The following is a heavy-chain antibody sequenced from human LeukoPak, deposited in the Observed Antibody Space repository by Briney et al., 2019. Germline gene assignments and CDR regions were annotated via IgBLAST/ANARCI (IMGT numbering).Heavy chain of an antibody. CDR3: SSFSRCPFRLDY. CDR2: IYYSGGT. Sequence: SETLSLTCTVSGGSISSYHWSWIRQPPGKGLEWIGYIYYSGGTNYNPPPRSRVHIPVATSTKQVPLKLSSAAAAATAGVFISSFSRCPFRLDYGGQGILVTVSS. V-gene: IGHV4-59*01. D-gene: IGHD2-21*01. CDR1: GGSISSYH. J-gene: IGHJ4*02.